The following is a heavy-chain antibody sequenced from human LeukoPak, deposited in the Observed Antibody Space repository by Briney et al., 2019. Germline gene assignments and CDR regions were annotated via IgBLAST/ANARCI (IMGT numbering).Heavy chain of an antibody. CDR3: ARNTGNWDLDY. J-gene: IGHJ4*02. Sequence: ASVKVSCKASGYTFTNYGISWVRQAPGQGLEWMGWISTYNGNTHYAQNFQGTFTMTTDTSTTTAYMELRSLRSDDTAVYYCARNTGNWDLDYWGQGTLVTVSS. D-gene: IGHD1-1*01. CDR1: GYTFTNYG. V-gene: IGHV1-18*01. CDR2: ISTYNGNT.